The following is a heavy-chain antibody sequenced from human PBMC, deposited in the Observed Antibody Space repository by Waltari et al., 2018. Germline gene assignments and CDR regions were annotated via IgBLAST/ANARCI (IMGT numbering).Heavy chain of an antibody. V-gene: IGHV4-59*01. CDR2: IYYSGST. J-gene: IGHJ4*02. CDR1: GGSISSYY. D-gene: IGHD1-26*01. Sequence: QVQLQESGPGLVKPSETLSLTCTVSGGSISSYYWSWIRQPPGKGLEWIGYIYYSGSTNYNPSLKSRVTISVDTSKNQFSLKLSSVTAADTAVYYCARWGWVDGATNLDYWGQGTLVTVSS. CDR3: ARWGWVDGATNLDY.